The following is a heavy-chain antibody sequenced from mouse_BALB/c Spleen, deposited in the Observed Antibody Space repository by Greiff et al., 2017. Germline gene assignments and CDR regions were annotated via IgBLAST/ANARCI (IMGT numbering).Heavy chain of an antibody. CDR1: GYSITSGYY. Sequence: EVKLVESGPGLVKPSQSLSLTCSVTGYSITSGYYWNWIRQFPGNKLEWMGYISYDGSNNYNPSLKNRISITRDTSKNQFFLKLNSVTTEDTATYYCASYYYGNFGRFAYWGQGTLVTVSA. CDR3: ASYYYGNFGRFAY. CDR2: ISYDGSN. D-gene: IGHD2-1*01. J-gene: IGHJ3*01. V-gene: IGHV3-6*02.